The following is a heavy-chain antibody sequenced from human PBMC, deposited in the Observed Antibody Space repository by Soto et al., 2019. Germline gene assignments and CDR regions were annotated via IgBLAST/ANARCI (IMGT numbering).Heavy chain of an antibody. CDR3: ATRYPISNIVVANPFDY. J-gene: IGHJ4*02. D-gene: IGHD1-26*01. CDR1: GYTLTELS. V-gene: IGHV1-24*01. CDR2: FDPEDGET. Sequence: GXSVKVSCKVSGYTLTELSMHWVRQAPGKGLEWMGGFDPEDGETIYAQKFQGRVTMTEDTYTDTDYMELSSLRSEDTDVYYCATRYPISNIVVANPFDYWGQGSLVTVSS.